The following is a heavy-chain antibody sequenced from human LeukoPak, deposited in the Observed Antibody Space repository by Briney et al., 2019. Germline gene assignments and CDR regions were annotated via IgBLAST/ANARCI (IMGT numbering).Heavy chain of an antibody. D-gene: IGHD6-13*01. CDR1: DGSISSHY. CDR2: IYYSGCT. J-gene: IGHJ5*02. V-gene: IGHV4-59*11. Sequence: SETLSLTCTVSDGSISSHYWNWIRQPPGKRLEWIGYIYYSGCTNYNPSLKSRVSISLDTSKRQFSLKLSSVTAADTAVYYCARDRGGAGAFDWFDPWGQGTLVTVSS. CDR3: ARDRGGAGAFDWFDP.